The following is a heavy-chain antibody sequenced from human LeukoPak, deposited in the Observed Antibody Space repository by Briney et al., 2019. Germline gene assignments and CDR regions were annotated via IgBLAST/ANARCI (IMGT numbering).Heavy chain of an antibody. CDR2: INPNSGGT. Sequence: ASVKVSCKASGYTFTGYYMHWVRQAPGQGLEWMGWINPNSGGTNYAQKFQGRVTMTRDTSISTAYMELSRLRSDDTAVYYCARVIAVYDAFDIWGQGTMVTVSS. V-gene: IGHV1-2*02. CDR3: ARVIAVYDAFDI. D-gene: IGHD6-19*01. CDR1: GYTFTGYY. J-gene: IGHJ3*02.